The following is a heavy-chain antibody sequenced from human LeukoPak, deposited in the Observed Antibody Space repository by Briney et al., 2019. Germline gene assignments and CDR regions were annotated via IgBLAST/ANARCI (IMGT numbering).Heavy chain of an antibody. CDR2: ISSNGNTE. J-gene: IGHJ4*02. Sequence: GGSPRLSCAASGFSFSSHPINWVRQAPGKGLEWVSHISSNGNTEYYLDSVRLRFTMSRDNAKNLLFLQLDSLRAEDTAVYYCARDTLNGPFVTSLDYWGQGALVTVSS. CDR1: GFSFSSHP. CDR3: ARDTLNGPFVTSLDY. V-gene: IGHV3-48*03. D-gene: IGHD3-9*01.